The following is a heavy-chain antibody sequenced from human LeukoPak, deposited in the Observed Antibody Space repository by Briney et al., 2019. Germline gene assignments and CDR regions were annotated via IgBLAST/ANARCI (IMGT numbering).Heavy chain of an antibody. J-gene: IGHJ6*03. Sequence: GGSLRLSCAASGFTFSSYWMHWVRQAPGKGLVWVSRINSDGGSTNYADSVKGRFTISRDNAKNTLYLQMTSLRAEDTAVYYCARKATGSGTYYYYMDVWGKGTTVTISS. CDR1: GFTFSSYW. CDR3: ARKATGSGTYYYYMDV. CDR2: INSDGGST. D-gene: IGHD3-10*01. V-gene: IGHV3-74*01.